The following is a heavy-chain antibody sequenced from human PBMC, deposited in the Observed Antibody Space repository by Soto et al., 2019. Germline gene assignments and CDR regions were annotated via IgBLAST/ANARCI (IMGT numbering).Heavy chain of an antibody. CDR1: GLSLTITGEG. CDR2: IYWDDDE. CDR3: AHSTLLR. D-gene: IGHD2-15*01. Sequence: QITLKESGPTLVKPTQTLTLTCTLSGLSLTITGEGVGWIRQPPGKALEWLALIYWDDDERLSPSLKSRLTITKDTSKNQVVLTLTNMDPVDTGTYYCAHSTLLRWGQGTPVTVSS. V-gene: IGHV2-5*02. J-gene: IGHJ4*02.